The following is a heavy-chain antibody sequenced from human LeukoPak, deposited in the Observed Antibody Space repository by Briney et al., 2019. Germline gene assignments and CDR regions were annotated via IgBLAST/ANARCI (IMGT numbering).Heavy chain of an antibody. V-gene: IGHV4-4*07. CDR2: IYTSGST. J-gene: IGHJ4*02. CDR3: ARRDTVLYYFDY. D-gene: IGHD2-8*01. Sequence: SETLSLTCTVSGGSISSYYWSWIRQPAGKGQEWIGRIYTSGSTNYNPSLKSRVTISVDTSKNQFSLKLSSVTAADTAVYYCARRDTVLYYFDYWGQGTLVTVSS. CDR1: GGSISSYY.